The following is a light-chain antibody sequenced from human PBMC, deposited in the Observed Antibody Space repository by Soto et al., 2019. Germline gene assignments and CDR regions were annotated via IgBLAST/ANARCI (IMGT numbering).Light chain of an antibody. CDR1: QSVSNSF. V-gene: IGKV3-20*01. Sequence: EVVLSQSPGTLSLSPGERATLSCRASQSVSNSFLVWYQQKPGQAPRLLIYGASSRATGTPDRFSGSGSGKDFTLTISRLEPEDFAVYYCQQYGSSPPTFGQGTNLEIK. J-gene: IGKJ2*01. CDR2: GAS. CDR3: QQYGSSPPT.